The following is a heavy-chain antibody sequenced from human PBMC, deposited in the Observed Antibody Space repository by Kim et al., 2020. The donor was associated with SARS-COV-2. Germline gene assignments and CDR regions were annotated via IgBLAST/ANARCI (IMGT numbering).Heavy chain of an antibody. D-gene: IGHD3-22*01. CDR3: TADPQYYDSNAYYYPASLPLY. V-gene: IGHV3-15*01. CDR1: GFTFRNAW. CDR2: IKTKAEGGTA. Sequence: GGSLRLSCAASGFTFRNAWMSWVRQAPGKGLEWVGLIKTKAEGGTAHYAAPVKGRFTISTDDSESTLYLQMNILKTEDTAVYYCTADPQYYDSNAYYYPASLPLYWGQGTQVTVSS. J-gene: IGHJ4*02.